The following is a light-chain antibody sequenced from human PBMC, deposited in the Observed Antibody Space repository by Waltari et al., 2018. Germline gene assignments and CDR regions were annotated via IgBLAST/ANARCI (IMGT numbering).Light chain of an antibody. Sequence: QSALTQPASVSGSPGQSITISCTGTSSDVGGYKYVSWYQQHPGKAPKLMIYEVSNRPSGISSRFSGSKSGNMASLTISWLQAEDEADYYCSSYASSSTLWVFGGGTKLTVL. CDR1: SSDVGGYKY. CDR2: EVS. J-gene: IGLJ3*02. CDR3: SSYASSSTLWV. V-gene: IGLV2-14*01.